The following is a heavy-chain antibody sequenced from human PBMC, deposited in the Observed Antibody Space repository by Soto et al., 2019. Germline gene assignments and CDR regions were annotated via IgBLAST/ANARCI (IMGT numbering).Heavy chain of an antibody. V-gene: IGHV1-46*01. D-gene: IGHD3-3*01. CDR1: GYTFTSYY. CDR3: AAVPYDFWSGYYNDFDY. CDR2: INPSGGST. J-gene: IGHJ4*02. Sequence: ASVKVSCKASGYTFTSYYMHWVRQAPGQGLEWMGIINPSGGSTSYAQKFQGRVTMTRDTSTSTAYMELSSLRSEDTAVYYCAAVPYDFWSGYYNDFDYWGQGTLVTVSS.